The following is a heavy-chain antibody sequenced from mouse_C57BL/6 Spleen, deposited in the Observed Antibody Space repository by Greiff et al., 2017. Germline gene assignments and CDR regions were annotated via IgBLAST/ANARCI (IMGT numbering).Heavy chain of an antibody. CDR2: ISSGSSTI. CDR3: ATSYYSYSVDY. J-gene: IGHJ4*01. V-gene: IGHV5-17*01. D-gene: IGHD2-12*01. CDR1: GFTFSDYG. Sequence: DVMLVESGGGLVKPGGSLKLSCAASGFTFSDYGMHWVRQAPEKGLEWVAYISSGSSTIYYADTVKGRFTISRDNAKNTLFLQMTSLRSEDTAMYYCATSYYSYSVDYWGQGTSVTVSA.